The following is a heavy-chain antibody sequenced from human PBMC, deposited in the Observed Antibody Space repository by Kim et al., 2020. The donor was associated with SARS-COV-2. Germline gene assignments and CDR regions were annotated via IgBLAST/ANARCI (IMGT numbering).Heavy chain of an antibody. D-gene: IGHD3-22*01. CDR3: ARVPDYYDSSGYPSSLPDY. Sequence: SRVTISVDTSKNQFSLKLSSVTAADTAVYYCARVPDYYDSSGYPSSLPDYWGQGTLVTVSS. J-gene: IGHJ4*02. V-gene: IGHV4-31*02.